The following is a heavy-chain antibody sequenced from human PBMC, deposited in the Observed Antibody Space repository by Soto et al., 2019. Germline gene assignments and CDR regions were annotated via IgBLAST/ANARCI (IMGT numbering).Heavy chain of an antibody. D-gene: IGHD3-9*01. Sequence: PSQTLSLTCAISGDSVSSNSAVWNWIRQSPSRGLEWLGRTYFRSKWYNDYAISVKSRITINPDTSKNQFSLLLNSVTPEDTAVYYCARVSFDHFVHWFDPWGQGTLVTVSS. V-gene: IGHV6-1*01. CDR3: ARVSFDHFVHWFDP. CDR1: GDSVSSNSAV. J-gene: IGHJ5*02. CDR2: TYFRSKWYN.